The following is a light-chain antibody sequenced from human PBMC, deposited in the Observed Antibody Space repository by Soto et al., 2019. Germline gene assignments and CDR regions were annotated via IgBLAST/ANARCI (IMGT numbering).Light chain of an antibody. J-gene: IGKJ4*01. V-gene: IGKV3-15*01. CDR1: QSVNIN. Sequence: IVMPQSQATLSVSPGERATLSCRASQSVNINLAWYQQKPGQAPRLLIYGTSTRATGVPARFSGSGSGTEFTLTISNLQSEDFAVYYCQQYNDWPPLTFGGGTKVDIK. CDR3: QQYNDWPPLT. CDR2: GTS.